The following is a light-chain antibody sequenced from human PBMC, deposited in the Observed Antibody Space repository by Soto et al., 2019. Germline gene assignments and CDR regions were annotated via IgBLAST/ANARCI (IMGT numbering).Light chain of an antibody. CDR2: GNS. V-gene: IGLV1-40*01. CDR1: SSNIGAGYD. J-gene: IGLJ7*01. Sequence: QLVLTQPPSVSGAPGQRVTISCTGSSSNIGAGYDVHWYQQLPGTAPKLLIYGNSNRPSGVPDRFSGSKSGTSASLAITGLQAEDEADYYCQSYDSSLSGSSPVFGGGTQLTVL. CDR3: QSYDSSLSGSSPV.